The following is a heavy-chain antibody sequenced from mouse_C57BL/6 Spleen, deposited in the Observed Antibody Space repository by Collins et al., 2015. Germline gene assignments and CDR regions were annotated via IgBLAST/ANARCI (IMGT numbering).Heavy chain of an antibody. Sequence: QVQLQQGPGAELVKPGASVKVSCKASGYTFTSYWMHWVKQRPGQGLEWIGRIHPSDSDTNYNQKFKGKATLTVDKSSSTAYMQLSSLTSEDSAVYYCAMGDYLYYAMDYWGQGTSVTVSS. D-gene: IGHD2-4*01. CDR2: IHPSDSDT. J-gene: IGHJ4*01. CDR3: AMGDYLYYAMDY. CDR1: GYTFTSYW. V-gene: IGHV1-74*01.